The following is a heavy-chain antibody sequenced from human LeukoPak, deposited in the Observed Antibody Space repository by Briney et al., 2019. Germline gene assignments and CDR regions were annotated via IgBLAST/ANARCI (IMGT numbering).Heavy chain of an antibody. D-gene: IGHD1-26*01. CDR2: IYYSGST. Sequence: SETLSLTCTVSGGSISSGGYYWSWIRQHPGKGLEWIGYIYYSGSTYYSPSLKSRVTISLDTSKNQFSLRLSSVTAADTAVYYCARGRGAGATISDYWGQGTLVTVSS. J-gene: IGHJ4*02. V-gene: IGHV4-31*03. CDR3: ARGRGAGATISDY. CDR1: GGSISSGGYY.